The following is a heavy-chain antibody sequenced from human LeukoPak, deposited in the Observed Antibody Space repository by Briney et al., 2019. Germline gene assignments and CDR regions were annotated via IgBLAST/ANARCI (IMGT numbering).Heavy chain of an antibody. CDR3: ARVGSIQLWTWAPFDY. D-gene: IGHD5-18*01. V-gene: IGHV3-30*02. CDR1: GFTFSSYG. J-gene: IGHJ4*02. CDR2: IRYDGTNK. Sequence: GGSLRLSCAASGFTFSSYGMHWVRQAPDKGLEWVAFIRYDGTNKYSADSVKGRFTISRDNAKNSLYLQMNSLRAEDTAVYYCARVGSIQLWTWAPFDYWGQGTPVTVSS.